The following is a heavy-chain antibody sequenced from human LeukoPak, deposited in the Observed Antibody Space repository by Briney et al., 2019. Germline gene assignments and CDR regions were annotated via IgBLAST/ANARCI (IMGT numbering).Heavy chain of an antibody. CDR1: GGTFSSYA. J-gene: IGHJ3*02. CDR3: ARETTVTTLVNAAFDI. CDR2: IIPIFGTA. V-gene: IGHV1-69*13. D-gene: IGHD4-17*01. Sequence: GASVKVSCKASGGTFSSYAISWVRQAPGQGLEWMGGIIPIFGTANYAQKFQGRVTITADESTSTAYMELSSLRSEDTAVYYCARETTVTTLVNAAFDIWGQGTMVTVSS.